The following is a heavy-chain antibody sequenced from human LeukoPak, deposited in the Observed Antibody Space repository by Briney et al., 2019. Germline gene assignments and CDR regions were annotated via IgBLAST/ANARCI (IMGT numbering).Heavy chain of an antibody. CDR3: AKSGGSSWYGDYFDY. D-gene: IGHD6-13*01. CDR1: GGSISSGSYY. Sequence: SETLSLTCTVSGGSISSGSYYWTWIWQPAGKGLEWIGRVYTSGSTIGNTNYNPSLKSRVTISVDTSKNQFSLKLSSVTAADTAVYYCAKSGGSSWYGDYFDYWGQGTLVTVSS. V-gene: IGHV4-61*02. J-gene: IGHJ4*02. CDR2: VYTSG.